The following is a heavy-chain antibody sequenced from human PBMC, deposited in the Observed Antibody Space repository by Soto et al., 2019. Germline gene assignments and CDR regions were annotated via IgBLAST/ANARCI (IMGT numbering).Heavy chain of an antibody. V-gene: IGHV3-53*04. CDR1: GFTVSSNY. CDR3: ASNDFWSGYYTVPHLINDYYYYYYMDV. D-gene: IGHD3-3*01. CDR2: IYSGGST. Sequence: GGSLRLSCAASGFTVSSNYMSWVRQAPGKGLEWVSVIYSGGSTYYADSVKGRFTISRHNSKNTLYLQMNSLRAEDTAVYYCASNDFWSGYYTVPHLINDYYYYYYMDVWGKGTTVTVSS. J-gene: IGHJ6*03.